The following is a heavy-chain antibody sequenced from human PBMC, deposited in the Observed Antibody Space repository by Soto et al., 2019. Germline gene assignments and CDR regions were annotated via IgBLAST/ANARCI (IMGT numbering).Heavy chain of an antibody. D-gene: IGHD1-26*01. Sequence: PGGSLSLSCAASGFTFNNYAMSWVRQAPGKGLEWVSTMSGGGGSSYYADSVKGRFTISRDNSKNTLDLQMDSLRAEDTAVYYCAKGGRTTSPARSYFDYWGQGTLVTVSS. CDR1: GFTFNNYA. CDR3: AKGGRTTSPARSYFDY. V-gene: IGHV3-23*01. CDR2: MSGGGGSS. J-gene: IGHJ4*02.